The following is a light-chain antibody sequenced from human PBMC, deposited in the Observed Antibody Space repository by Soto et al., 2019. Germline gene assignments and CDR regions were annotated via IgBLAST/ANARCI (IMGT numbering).Light chain of an antibody. CDR2: GVI. Sequence: QCALTQPASVSGSPGQSITISCTGSSSDIVYSFVSWYQQHPGKAPKLIIYGVINRPSGVSNRFSGSKSDNTASLTISGLQAEDEADYYCSSYTSSTSLVFGGGTKVTVL. CDR1: SSDIVYSF. J-gene: IGLJ2*01. V-gene: IGLV2-14*03. CDR3: SSYTSSTSLV.